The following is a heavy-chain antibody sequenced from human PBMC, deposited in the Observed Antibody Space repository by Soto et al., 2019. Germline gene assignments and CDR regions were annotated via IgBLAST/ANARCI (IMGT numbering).Heavy chain of an antibody. CDR3: ARQPPYRIAAQTRPSYYYYGMDV. J-gene: IGHJ6*02. CDR2: IDPSDSQT. CDR1: GYSFAGYW. Sequence: PGESLKISCKGSGYSFAGYWITWVRQKPGKGLEWMGRIDPSDSQTYYSPSFRGHVTISVTKSISTAYLQWSSLKASDTAMYYCARQPPYRIAAQTRPSYYYYGMDVWGQGTTVTVSS. D-gene: IGHD6-6*01. V-gene: IGHV5-10-1*01.